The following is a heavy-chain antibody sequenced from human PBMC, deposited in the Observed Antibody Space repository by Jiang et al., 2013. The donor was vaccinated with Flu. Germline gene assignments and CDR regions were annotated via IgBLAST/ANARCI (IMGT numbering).Heavy chain of an antibody. CDR3: ARAREDCGGDCPLGWFDP. CDR1: GASVHSGTYY. D-gene: IGHD2-21*02. V-gene: IGHV4-61*01. Sequence: GLVKPSETLSLTCIVSGASVHSGTYYWSWLRQPPGKGLEWIGHIYFTGRIKYNPSLKSRVIISLDTSNNQFSLNLNSVTAADTAMYYCARAREDCGGDCPLGWFDPWGRGTLVTVSS. J-gene: IGHJ5*02. CDR2: IYFTGRI.